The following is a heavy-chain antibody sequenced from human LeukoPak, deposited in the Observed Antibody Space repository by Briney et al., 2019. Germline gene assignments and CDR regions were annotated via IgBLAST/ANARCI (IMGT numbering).Heavy chain of an antibody. J-gene: IGHJ6*04. D-gene: IGHD3-10*02. CDR3: AELGITMIGGV. V-gene: IGHV3-48*03. CDR1: GFTLSSYE. Sequence: GGSLRLSCAASGFTLSSYEMNWVRQAPGKGLEWVSYISSSGSTIYYADSVKGRFTISRDNAKNSLYLQMNSLRAEDTAVYYCAELGITMIGGVWGKGTAVTISS. CDR2: ISSSGSTI.